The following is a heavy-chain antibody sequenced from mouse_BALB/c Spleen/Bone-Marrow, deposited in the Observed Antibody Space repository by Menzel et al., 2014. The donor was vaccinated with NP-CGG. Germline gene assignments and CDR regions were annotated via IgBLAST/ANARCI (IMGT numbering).Heavy chain of an antibody. D-gene: IGHD2-14*01. CDR3: AREVRAPWYAMDY. CDR2: ISTYNGNT. V-gene: IGHV1-67*01. Sequence: VKLMESGPEVVRPRVSVKISCKGSGYTFTDHAMHWVKQSHAKSLEWIGVISTYNGNTNYNQKFKGKATMTVDKSSSTAYMELARLTSEDSAIYYCAREVRAPWYAMDYWGQGTSVTVSS. CDR1: GYTFTDHA. J-gene: IGHJ4*01.